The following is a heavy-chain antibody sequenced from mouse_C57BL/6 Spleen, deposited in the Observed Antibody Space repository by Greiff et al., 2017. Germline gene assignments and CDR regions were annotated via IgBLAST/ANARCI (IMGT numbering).Heavy chain of an antibody. CDR2: IYPGSGST. J-gene: IGHJ4*01. Sequence: QVQLQQPGAELVKPGASVKMSCKASGYTFTSYWITWVKQRPGQGLEWIGDIYPGSGSTNYNEKFKSKATLTVDTSSSTPYMQLSSLTSEDSAVYYCARVSYYFYAMDYWGQGTSVTVSS. V-gene: IGHV1-55*01. CDR3: ARVSYYFYAMDY. CDR1: GYTFTSYW. D-gene: IGHD1-1*01.